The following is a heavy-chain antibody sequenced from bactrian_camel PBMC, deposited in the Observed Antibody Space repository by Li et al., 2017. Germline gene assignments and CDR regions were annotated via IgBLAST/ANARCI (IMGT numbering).Heavy chain of an antibody. J-gene: IGHJ4*01. CDR1: GYSNSYYS. CDR2: IDSDGVTT. CDR3: AAVPRYLCTDTFTPGRVRY. Sequence: HVQLVESGGGSVQAGRSLRLSCVVSGYSNSYYSMGWFRQVPGREREGVAAIDSDGVTTYFDSVKGRFTISKDDANNTLYLQMSTLKPEDTAVYYCAAVPRYLCTDTFTPGRVRYWGQGTQVTVS. V-gene: IGHV3S1*01. D-gene: IGHD2*01.